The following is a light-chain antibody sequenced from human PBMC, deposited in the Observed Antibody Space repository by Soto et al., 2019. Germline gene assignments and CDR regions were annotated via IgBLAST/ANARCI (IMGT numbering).Light chain of an antibody. V-gene: IGKV3-11*01. CDR2: DAS. CDR3: QQRSNWPLT. CDR1: QSVSSY. Sequence: EKALTQSPVTLSLSPGERATLSCRASQSVSSYLAWYQQKPGQAPRLLIYDASNRATGIPARFSGSGSGTDFTLTISSLEPEDFAVYYCQQRSNWPLTFGGGTKVDIK. J-gene: IGKJ4*01.